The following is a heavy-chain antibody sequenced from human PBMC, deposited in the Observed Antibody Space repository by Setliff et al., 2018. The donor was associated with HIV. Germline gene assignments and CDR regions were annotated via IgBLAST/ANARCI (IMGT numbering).Heavy chain of an antibody. CDR1: SDSISSGSYY. CDR2: IHTSGST. V-gene: IGHV4-61*09. J-gene: IGHJ3*02. D-gene: IGHD1-26*01. CDR3: ARDWGATPHDAFDI. Sequence: SETLSLTCSVSSDSISSGSYYWSWIRLPAGKGLEWIGQIHTSGSTNYNPSLKSRLTISIDTSKNQFSLKLNSVTATDTAVYYCARDWGATPHDAFDIWGQGTMVTVSS.